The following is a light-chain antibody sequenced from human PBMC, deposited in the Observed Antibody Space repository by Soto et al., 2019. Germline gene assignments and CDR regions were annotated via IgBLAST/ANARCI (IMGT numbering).Light chain of an antibody. Sequence: QSALAQPASVSGSPGQSITISCTGTSSDIGRYDLVSWYQQYPGKAPKLIIYDVTKRPSEVSDRLSASKSGNTASLTISGLQAEDEADYYCCSHAGRGSVLFGGGTKVTVL. CDR1: SSDIGRYDL. J-gene: IGLJ2*01. V-gene: IGLV2-23*02. CDR3: CSHAGRGSVL. CDR2: DVT.